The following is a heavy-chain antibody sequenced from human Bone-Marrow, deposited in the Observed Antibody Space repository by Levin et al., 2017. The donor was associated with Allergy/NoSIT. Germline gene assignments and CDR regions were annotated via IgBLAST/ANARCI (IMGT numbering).Heavy chain of an antibody. CDR2: ISYDAKKK. Sequence: GGSLRLSCAASGFTFSSYAMYWLRQAPAKGLEWVALISYDAKKKRFVDSVQGRFTISRDNSKNILYLQMNNVKTEDSAIYYCAKAEVVFDLWGQGALVTVSS. CDR3: AKAEVVFDL. V-gene: IGHV3-30*18. J-gene: IGHJ5*02. D-gene: IGHD2-15*01. CDR1: GFTFSSYA.